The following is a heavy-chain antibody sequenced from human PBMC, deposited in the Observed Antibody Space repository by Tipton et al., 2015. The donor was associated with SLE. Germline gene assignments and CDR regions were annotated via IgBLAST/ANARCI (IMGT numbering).Heavy chain of an antibody. CDR2: IYNDGST. D-gene: IGHD5-12*01. CDR3: ARDKYSGYDYILDF. Sequence: SLRLSCATSGFTFNSYAMSWVRQAPGKGLEWVSVIYNDGSTHYADSVKGRFTISKETSKNTVYLQMNSLRAEDTAVYYCARDKYSGYDYILDFWGQGTLVTVSS. V-gene: IGHV3-23*03. J-gene: IGHJ4*02. CDR1: GFTFNSYA.